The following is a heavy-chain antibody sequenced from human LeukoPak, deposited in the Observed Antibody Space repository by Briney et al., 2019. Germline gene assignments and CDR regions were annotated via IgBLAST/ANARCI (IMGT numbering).Heavy chain of an antibody. CDR1: GFTFSTYG. D-gene: IGHD5-24*01. CDR3: AANYRL. V-gene: IGHV3-30*03. Sequence: AGGSLRLSCAASGFTFSTYGMHWVRQAPGKGLEWVGVISSDGSEKFYADSVKGRFTISRDNSKNTLYLQMNSLRAEDTAVYYCAANYRLWGQGTLVTVSS. CDR2: ISSDGSEK. J-gene: IGHJ1*01.